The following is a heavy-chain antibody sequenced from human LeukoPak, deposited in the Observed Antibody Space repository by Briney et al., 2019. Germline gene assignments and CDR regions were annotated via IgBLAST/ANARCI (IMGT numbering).Heavy chain of an antibody. Sequence: ASVKVSCKASGYTFTNFGISWVRQAPGQGLEWMGWISAYNGKTNYAQNLQGRVTMTTDTSTTTAYMELRSPRSDDTAVYYCARDAEQWLPNNWFDPWGQGTLVTVSS. V-gene: IGHV1-18*01. CDR1: GYTFTNFG. D-gene: IGHD6-19*01. CDR3: ARDAEQWLPNNWFDP. CDR2: ISAYNGKT. J-gene: IGHJ5*02.